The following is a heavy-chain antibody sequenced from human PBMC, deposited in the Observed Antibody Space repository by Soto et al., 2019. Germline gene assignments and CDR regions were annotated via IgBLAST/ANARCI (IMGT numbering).Heavy chain of an antibody. Sequence: QVQLQESGPGLVKPSQTLSLTCTVSGGSISSGGYYWSWIRQRPGKGLEWIGYIYYSGSTYYNPSLKSRVTISVATSKNEFSLNLRSVTAADTAVYYCARVAQYYYYGMDVWGQGTTVTVSS. J-gene: IGHJ6*02. CDR1: GGSISSGGYY. CDR2: IYYSGST. V-gene: IGHV4-31*03. CDR3: ARVAQYYYYGMDV.